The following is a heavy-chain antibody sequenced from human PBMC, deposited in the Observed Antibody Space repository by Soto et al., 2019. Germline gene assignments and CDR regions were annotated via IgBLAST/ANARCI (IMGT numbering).Heavy chain of an antibody. J-gene: IGHJ2*01. D-gene: IGHD3-10*01. V-gene: IGHV3-13*01. CDR1: GFTFSSYD. CDR2: IGTAGDT. CDR3: ARVRVHWYFDL. Sequence: GGSLRLSCAASGFTFSSYDMHWVRQATGKGLEWVSAIGTAGDTYYPGSVKGRFTISRENAKNSLYLQMNSLRAGDTAVYYCARVRVHWYFDLWGRGTLVTVSS.